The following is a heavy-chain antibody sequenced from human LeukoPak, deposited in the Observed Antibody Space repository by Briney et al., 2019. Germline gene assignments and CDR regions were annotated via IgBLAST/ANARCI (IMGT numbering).Heavy chain of an antibody. CDR1: GLMSSSNW. CDR2: IKEDGTET. J-gene: IGHJ4*02. D-gene: IGHD5-24*01. Sequence: GGSLRLSCAASGLMSSSNWMSWVRLAPGKGLEWVANIKEDGTETYYVDSVKGRFTISRDNAKNSLYLQMNSLRVEDTAVYYCAKEGRSLQTYWGQGTLVTVSS. CDR3: AKEGRSLQTY. V-gene: IGHV3-7*03.